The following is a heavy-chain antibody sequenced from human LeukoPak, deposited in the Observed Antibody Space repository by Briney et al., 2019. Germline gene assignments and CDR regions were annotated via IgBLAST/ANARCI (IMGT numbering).Heavy chain of an antibody. Sequence: SVKVSCKASGGTFSSYAISWVRQAPGQVLEWMGGFIPICDTENYAQKYQGRVTITADESTSTAYMELSSLRSEDTAVYYCARNYDSSGYYQDYYYGMDVWGQGTTVTVSS. CDR2: FIPICDTE. J-gene: IGHJ6*02. V-gene: IGHV1-69*13. CDR3: ARNYDSSGYYQDYYYGMDV. CDR1: GGTFSSYA. D-gene: IGHD3-22*01.